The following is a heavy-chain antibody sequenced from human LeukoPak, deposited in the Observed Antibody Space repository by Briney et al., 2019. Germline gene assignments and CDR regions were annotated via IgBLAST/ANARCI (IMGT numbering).Heavy chain of an antibody. CDR2: ISYDGSNK. CDR3: ARVGITMVRGAYFDY. D-gene: IGHD3-10*01. CDR1: GFTFSSYA. Sequence: GGSLRLSCAASGFTFSSYAMHWVRQAPGKGLEGVAVISYDGSNKYYADSVKGRFTISRDNSKNTLYLQMNSLRAEDTAVYYCARVGITMVRGAYFDYWGQGTLVTVSS. J-gene: IGHJ4*02. V-gene: IGHV3-30-3*01.